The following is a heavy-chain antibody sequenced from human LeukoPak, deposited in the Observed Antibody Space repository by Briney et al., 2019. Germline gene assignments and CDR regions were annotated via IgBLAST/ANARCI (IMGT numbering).Heavy chain of an antibody. CDR3: ARTGRILRFLEWLPDSFDY. Sequence: GESLKISCKGSGYSFTSYWIGWVRQMPGKGLEWMGIIYPGDSDTRYSPSFQGQVTISADKSISTAYLQWSSLKASDTAMYYCARTGRILRFLEWLPDSFDYWGQGTLVTVSS. CDR1: GYSFTSYW. CDR2: IYPGDSDT. V-gene: IGHV5-51*01. J-gene: IGHJ4*02. D-gene: IGHD3-3*01.